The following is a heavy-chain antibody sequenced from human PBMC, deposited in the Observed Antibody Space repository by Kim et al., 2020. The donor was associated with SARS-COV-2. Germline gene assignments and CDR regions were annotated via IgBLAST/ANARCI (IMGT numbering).Heavy chain of an antibody. J-gene: IGHJ6*02. CDR2: I. V-gene: IGHV3-48*02. Sequence: IYYSDSVRGRFIISRDNAKNSLYLQMNSLRDEDTAVYYCARANFFYAVDVWGQGTTVIVSS. CDR3: ARANFFYAVDV.